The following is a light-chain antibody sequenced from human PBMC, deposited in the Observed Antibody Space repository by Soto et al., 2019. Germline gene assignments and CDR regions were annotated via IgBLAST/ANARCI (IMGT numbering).Light chain of an antibody. CDR3: QQYTGPPTT. V-gene: IGKV3-20*01. CDR2: GAS. Sequence: EILLTQSAYTLSLSPGERATLSCRASQTVSSNYLAWCQQRPGQAPRLLIYGASTRAAGIPDRFSGSGSGTDFTLTITRLEPEDSAVYFCQQYTGPPTTFGQRTRLAIK. J-gene: IGKJ5*01. CDR1: QTVSSNY.